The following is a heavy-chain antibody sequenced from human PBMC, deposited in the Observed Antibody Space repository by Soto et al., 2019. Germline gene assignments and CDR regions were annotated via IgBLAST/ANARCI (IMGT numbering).Heavy chain of an antibody. Sequence: QVQLVQSGAEVKKPGSSVKVSCKASGGTFSSYAISWVRQAPGQGLEWMGGIIPIFGTAHYAQKFQGRVTIAADESTSTAYKELSSLRSEDTAVYYGQGSSSSYYYYYGMDVWGQGTTVTVSS. D-gene: IGHD6-6*01. V-gene: IGHV1-69*12. CDR3: QGSSSSYYYYYGMDV. J-gene: IGHJ6*02. CDR2: IIPIFGTA. CDR1: GGTFSSYA.